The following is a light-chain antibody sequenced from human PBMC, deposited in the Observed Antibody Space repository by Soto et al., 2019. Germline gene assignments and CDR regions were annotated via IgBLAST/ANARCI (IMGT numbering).Light chain of an antibody. J-gene: IGKJ4*01. CDR1: QSVSSSY. V-gene: IGKV3-20*01. Sequence: EIVLTQSPGTLSLSPGERATLSCRASQSVSSSYLAWYQQKPGQAPRLLIYGASSRATGIPDRFSGSGSGTDFTLTISRLEPEDFAVYYCQPYNNWPLTFGGGIKVDI. CDR2: GAS. CDR3: QPYNNWPLT.